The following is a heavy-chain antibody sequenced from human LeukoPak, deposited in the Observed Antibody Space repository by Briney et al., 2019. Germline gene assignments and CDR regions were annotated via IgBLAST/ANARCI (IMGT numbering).Heavy chain of an antibody. J-gene: IGHJ4*02. CDR2: ISPTGSTT. D-gene: IGHD6-6*01. CDR3: ARGPNSNWSGLDF. CDR1: GFPFSSYW. Sequence: GGSLRLSCVASGFPFSSYWMTWVRQVPGKGLVWVSRISPTGSTTSYADSVKGRFTVSRDNAKNTLYLQVNNLRAEDTAVYYCARGPNSNWSGLDFWGQGTLLTVSS. V-gene: IGHV3-74*01.